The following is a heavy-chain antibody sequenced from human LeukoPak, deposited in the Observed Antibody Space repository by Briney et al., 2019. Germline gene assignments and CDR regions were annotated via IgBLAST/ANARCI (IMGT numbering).Heavy chain of an antibody. J-gene: IGHJ4*02. V-gene: IGHV3-30*04. Sequence: GGSLRLSCAASGFTFSSFAMHWVRQAPGKGLEWVAVISYDGSNKYYAGSVKGRFTISRDNSKNTLYLQMNSLRAEDTAVFYCARDRASGSPAGFDYWGQGTLVTVSS. CDR1: GFTFSSFA. D-gene: IGHD3-10*01. CDR2: ISYDGSNK. CDR3: ARDRASGSPAGFDY.